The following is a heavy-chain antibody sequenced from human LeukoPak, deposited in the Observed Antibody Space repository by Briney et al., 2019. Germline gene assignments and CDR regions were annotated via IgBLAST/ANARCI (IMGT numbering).Heavy chain of an antibody. CDR3: ARGYCSSGYCFQFDY. D-gene: IGHD2-15*01. V-gene: IGHV1-46*01. Sequence: GASLKVSCKASGYTFTSYYMHWVREAPGQRLEWMGIINQTGGSATYEQNFQGRVTMTRDTSTRKVYMELGSQRSVYTAVYYCARGYCSSGYCFQFDYWGQGTLVTVSS. CDR2: INQTGGSA. CDR1: GYTFTSYY. J-gene: IGHJ4*02.